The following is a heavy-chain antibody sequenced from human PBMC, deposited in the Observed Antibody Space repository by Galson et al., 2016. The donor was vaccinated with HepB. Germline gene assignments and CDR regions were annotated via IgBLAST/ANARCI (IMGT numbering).Heavy chain of an antibody. Sequence: SLRLSCAASVSTFTTSAVSWVRQAPGKGLKWVSSISVGGTKTYYADSVKGRFTISRDNSKKTVYLQMNSLRGEDTAIYYCTYSDWSPMTVVAVDDYWGQGTLVTVSS. CDR3: TYSDWSPMTVVAVDDY. CDR2: ISVGGTKT. CDR1: VSTFTTSA. D-gene: IGHD2-2*01. V-gene: IGHV3-23*01. J-gene: IGHJ4*02.